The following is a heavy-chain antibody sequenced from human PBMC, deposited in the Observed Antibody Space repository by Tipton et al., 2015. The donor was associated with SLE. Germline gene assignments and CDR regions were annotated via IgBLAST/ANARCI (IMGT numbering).Heavy chain of an antibody. CDR3: ARTKTYYYGSGTLNYYGMDV. CDR2: INHSGST. D-gene: IGHD3-10*01. CDR1: GGSFSGYY. V-gene: IGHV4-34*01. J-gene: IGHJ6*02. Sequence: TLSLTCAVYGGSFSGYYWSWIRQPPGKGLEWIGEINHSGSTNYNPSLRSRVTISVDTSKNQFSPKLSSVTAADTAVYYCARTKTYYYGSGTLNYYGMDVWGQGTTVTVSS.